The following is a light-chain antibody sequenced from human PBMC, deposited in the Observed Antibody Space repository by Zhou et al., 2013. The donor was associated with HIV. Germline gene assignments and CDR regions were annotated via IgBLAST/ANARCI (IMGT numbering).Light chain of an antibody. CDR2: GAS. CDR3: QQYGIAPFT. Sequence: TQSPATLSVSPGERATLSCRASHSVSRYLAWYQQKPGQAPRLLIYGASNRATGIPDRFSGSGSGTDFTLTISRLEPEDFAVYHCQQYGIAPFTFGGGTKVDIK. J-gene: IGKJ4*01. CDR1: HSVSRY. V-gene: IGKV3-20*01.